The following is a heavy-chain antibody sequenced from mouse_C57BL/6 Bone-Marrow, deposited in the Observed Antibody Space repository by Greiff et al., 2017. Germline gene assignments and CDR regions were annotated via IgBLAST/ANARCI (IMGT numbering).Heavy chain of an antibody. CDR1: GYTFTSYW. D-gene: IGHD1-2*01. Sequence: QVQLQQSGAELVKPGASVKLSCKASGYTFTSYWMQWVKQRPGQGLEWIGEIEPSDSYTNYNQKFKGKATLTVDTSSSTAYMQLSSLTSEDSAVYYCASYGGYYFDYWGQGTTLTVSS. V-gene: IGHV1-50*01. CDR3: ASYGGYYFDY. CDR2: IEPSDSYT. J-gene: IGHJ2*01.